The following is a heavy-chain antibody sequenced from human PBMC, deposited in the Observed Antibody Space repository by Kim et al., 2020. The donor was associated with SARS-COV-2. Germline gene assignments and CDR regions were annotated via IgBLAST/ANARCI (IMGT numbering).Heavy chain of an antibody. J-gene: IGHJ6*02. CDR1: GGSISSYY. D-gene: IGHD2-15*01. V-gene: IGHV4-59*01. Sequence: SETLSLTCTVSGGSISSYYWSWIRQLPGKGLEWIGYIYYSGSTNYNPSLKSRVTISVDTSKNQFSLKLSSVTAADTAVYYCARVKGYCSGGSCYPTYYYGMDVWGQGTTVTVSS. CDR2: IYYSGST. CDR3: ARVKGYCSGGSCYPTYYYGMDV.